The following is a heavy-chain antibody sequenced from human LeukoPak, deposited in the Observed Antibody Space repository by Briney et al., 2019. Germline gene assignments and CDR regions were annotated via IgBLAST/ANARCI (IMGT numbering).Heavy chain of an antibody. D-gene: IGHD3-22*01. CDR3: ARGVYDSSGYSSYFDY. J-gene: IGHJ4*02. CDR2: IVTAGDP. Sequence: GGSLRLTCAASGFTFSSYDMHWVRQATGKGLEWVSAIVTAGDPYYPGSVKGRFTISRENAKNSLYLQMNSLRAGDTAVYYCARGVYDSSGYSSYFDYWGQATLVTVSS. CDR1: GFTFSSYD. V-gene: IGHV3-13*05.